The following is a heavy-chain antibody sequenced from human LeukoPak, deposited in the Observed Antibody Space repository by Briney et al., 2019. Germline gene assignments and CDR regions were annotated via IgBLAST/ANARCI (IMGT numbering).Heavy chain of an antibody. CDR3: AKDRLVAAAGRKVYYYGMDV. J-gene: IGHJ6*02. Sequence: GGSLRLSCAASGFTFSSYAMHWVRQAPGKGLEYVSAISSNGGSTYYADSVKGRFTISRDNSKNTLYLQMSSLRAEDTAVYYCAKDRLVAAAGRKVYYYGMDVWGQGTTVTVSS. CDR1: GFTFSSYA. D-gene: IGHD6-13*01. V-gene: IGHV3-64D*09. CDR2: ISSNGGST.